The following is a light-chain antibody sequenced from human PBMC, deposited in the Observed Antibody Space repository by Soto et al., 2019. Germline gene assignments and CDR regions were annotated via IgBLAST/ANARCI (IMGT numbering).Light chain of an antibody. V-gene: IGLV3-21*02. Sequence: SYELTQPPSVSVVPGQTARITCGRSNIGSESVHWYQQKPGQAPVLVVYDDNDRPSGIPERFSGSNSGNTATLTISRVEAGDEAEYYCQVWDRSLIVFGNGTKVSVL. CDR3: QVWDRSLIV. J-gene: IGLJ1*01. CDR1: NIGSES. CDR2: DDN.